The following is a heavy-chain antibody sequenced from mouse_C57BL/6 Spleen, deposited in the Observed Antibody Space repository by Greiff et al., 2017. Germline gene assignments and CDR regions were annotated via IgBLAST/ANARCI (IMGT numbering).Heavy chain of an antibody. Sequence: VKLVESGPELVKPGASVKISCKASGYAFSSSWMNWVKQRPGKGLEWIGRIYPGDGDTNYNGKFKGKATLTADKSSSTAYMQLSSLTSEDSAVYFCARPVTTRAMYYWGQGTSVTVSS. V-gene: IGHV1-82*01. CDR2: IYPGDGDT. D-gene: IGHD2-1*01. J-gene: IGHJ4*01. CDR1: GYAFSSSW. CDR3: ARPVTTRAMYY.